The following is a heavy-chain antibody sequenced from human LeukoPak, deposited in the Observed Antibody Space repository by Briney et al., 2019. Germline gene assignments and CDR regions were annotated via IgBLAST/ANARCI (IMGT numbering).Heavy chain of an antibody. Sequence: ASVKVSCKASGYTFTGYYMHWVRQAPGQGLEWMGWINPNSGGTNYAQKFQGRVTMTRDTSISTAYMELSRLRSDDTAVYYCARVAVAGRNNRFDPWGQGTLVTVSS. CDR1: GYTFTGYY. D-gene: IGHD6-19*01. CDR3: ARVAVAGRNNRFDP. V-gene: IGHV1-2*02. CDR2: INPNSGGT. J-gene: IGHJ5*02.